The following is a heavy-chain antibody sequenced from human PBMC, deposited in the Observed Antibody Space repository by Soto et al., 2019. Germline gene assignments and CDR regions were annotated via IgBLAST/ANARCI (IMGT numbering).Heavy chain of an antibody. CDR1: GDSVSSNSAA. CDR2: TYYRSKWYN. J-gene: IGHJ6*02. V-gene: IGHV6-1*01. Sequence: SQTLSLTCAISGDSVSSNSAAWNWIRQSPSRGLEWLGRTYYRSKWYNDYAVSVKSRITINPDTSKNQFSLQLNSVTPEDTAVYYCAREAYNWNYNYYYYYGMDVWGQGATATVSS. D-gene: IGHD1-7*01. CDR3: AREAYNWNYNYYYYYGMDV.